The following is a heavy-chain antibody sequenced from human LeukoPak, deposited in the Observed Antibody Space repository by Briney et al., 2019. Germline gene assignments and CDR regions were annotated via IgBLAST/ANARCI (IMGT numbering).Heavy chain of an antibody. CDR2: INPNSGGT. J-gene: IGHJ4*02. CDR3: ARIKTVFGVINNDY. CDR1: GSTFTGYN. Sequence: ASVTVSYKASGSTFTGYNIHWVRQAPGQAREWMGWINPNSGGTNYAQKFQGRVTMTRDTSISTAYMELGTLTSDDTAVYYCARIKTVFGVINNDYWGQGTLVTVSS. V-gene: IGHV1-2*02. D-gene: IGHD3-3*01.